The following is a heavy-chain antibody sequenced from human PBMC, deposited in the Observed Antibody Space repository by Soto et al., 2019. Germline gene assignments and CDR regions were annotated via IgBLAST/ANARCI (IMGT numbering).Heavy chain of an antibody. J-gene: IGHJ5*02. D-gene: IGHD1-26*01. V-gene: IGHV3-23*01. CDR1: GFIFENFG. CDR2: ISGSGFKK. CDR3: AKNQGVELVPLATVDWFDP. Sequence: GGSLRLSCAASGFIFENFGMSWVRQAPGKGLEWISSISGSGFKKYYADSVKGRFTISGDNSKSTVYLELNNLSAEDTAVYHCAKNQGVELVPLATVDWFDPWGQGSVVTVSS.